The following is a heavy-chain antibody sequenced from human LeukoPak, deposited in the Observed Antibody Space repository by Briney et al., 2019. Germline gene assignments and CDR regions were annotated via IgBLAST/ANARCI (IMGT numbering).Heavy chain of an antibody. Sequence: LSLTCTVSGSSISSGYYWGWIRQPPGKGLEWVSAISGSGGSTYYADSVKGRFTISRDNSKNTLYLQMNSLRAEDTAVYYCAKAYYDSSGYHTFDYWGQGTLVTVAS. V-gene: IGHV3-23*01. CDR1: GSSISSGYY. J-gene: IGHJ4*02. CDR3: AKAYYDSSGYHTFDY. D-gene: IGHD3-22*01. CDR2: ISGSGGST.